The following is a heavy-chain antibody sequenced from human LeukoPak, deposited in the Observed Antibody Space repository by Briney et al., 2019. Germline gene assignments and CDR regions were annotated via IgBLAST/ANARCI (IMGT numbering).Heavy chain of an antibody. V-gene: IGHV3-48*01. CDR1: GFTFNNYW. CDR2: ISYDSMIK. J-gene: IGHJ4*02. Sequence: GGSLRLSCAASGFTFNNYWMSWVRQAPGKGLEWISYISYDSMIKYYADSVRGRFTISRDSAKDSLYLQMNSLRAEDTAVYFCVRDNPGCCAVITANIDDYWGQGALVTVSS. CDR3: VRDNPGCCAVITANIDDY. D-gene: IGHD2-15*01.